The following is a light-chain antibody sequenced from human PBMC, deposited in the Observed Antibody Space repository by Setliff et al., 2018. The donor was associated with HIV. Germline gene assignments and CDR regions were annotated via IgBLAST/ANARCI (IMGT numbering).Light chain of an antibody. CDR3: SSYAGSNIYV. CDR2: GNN. V-gene: IGLV1-40*01. J-gene: IGLJ1*01. CDR1: SSNIGAGYD. Sequence: QSVLTQPPSVSGAPGQRVTISCTGSSSNIGAGYDVHWYQQLPGTAPKLLIYGNNNRPSGVPDRFSGSKSGTSASLAITGLHAEDEADYFCSSYAGSNIYVFGTGTKVTVL.